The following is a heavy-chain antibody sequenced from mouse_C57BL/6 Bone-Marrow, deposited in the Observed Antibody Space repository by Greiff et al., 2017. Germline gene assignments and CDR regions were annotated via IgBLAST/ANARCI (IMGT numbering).Heavy chain of an antibody. J-gene: IGHJ2*01. D-gene: IGHD1-1*01. CDR3: ARSKTVVPFDY. CDR2: IDPSDSYT. CDR1: GYNFTSYW. V-gene: IGHV1-50*01. Sequence: QVQLQQPGAELVKPGASVKLSCKASGYNFTSYWMQWVKQRPGQGLEWIGEIDPSDSYTNSNQKFKGKATLTVDTSSSTAYMQLSSLTSEDSAVYYCARSKTVVPFDYWGQGTTLTVSS.